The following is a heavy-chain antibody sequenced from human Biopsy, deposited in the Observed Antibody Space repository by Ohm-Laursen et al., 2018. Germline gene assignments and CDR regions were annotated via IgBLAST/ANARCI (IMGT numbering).Heavy chain of an antibody. CDR3: ARDSSRRAREGGMDV. CDR1: GSIVSSYD. V-gene: IGHV3-21*01. J-gene: IGHJ6*02. D-gene: IGHD6-6*01. CDR2: ISETSSHI. Sequence: SLRLSCSASGSIVSSYDMNWVRQAPGKGLEWISYISETSSHIYDADSVRGRFTVARDIAKNSLYLQLNSLRVEDTAVYYCARDSSRRAREGGMDVWGQGTTVTVSS.